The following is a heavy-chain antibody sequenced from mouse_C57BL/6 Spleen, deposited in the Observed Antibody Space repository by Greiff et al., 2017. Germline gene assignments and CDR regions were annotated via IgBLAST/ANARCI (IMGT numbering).Heavy chain of an antibody. V-gene: IGHV1-82*01. Sequence: VQLQESGPELVKPGASVKISCKASGYAFSSSWMNWVKQRPGKGLEWIGRIYPGDGDTNYNGKFKGKATLTADKSSSTAYMQLSSLTSKDSAVYFCARRWADYWGQGTTLTVSS. J-gene: IGHJ2*01. CDR3: ARRWADY. D-gene: IGHD1-1*02. CDR1: GYAFSSSW. CDR2: IYPGDGDT.